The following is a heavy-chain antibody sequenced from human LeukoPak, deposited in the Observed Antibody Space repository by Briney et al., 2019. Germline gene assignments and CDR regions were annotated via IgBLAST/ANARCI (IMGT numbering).Heavy chain of an antibody. J-gene: IGHJ4*02. CDR2: ISGSGGST. Sequence: GGSLRLSCAASGFTFSSYAMSWVRQAPGKGLEWVPAISGSGGSTYYADSVKGRFTVSRDNSKNTLFLQMNSLRAEDTAIYYCAKERDYGPADYWGQGTLVTVSS. CDR3: AKERDYGPADY. V-gene: IGHV3-23*01. CDR1: GFTFSSYA. D-gene: IGHD4/OR15-4a*01.